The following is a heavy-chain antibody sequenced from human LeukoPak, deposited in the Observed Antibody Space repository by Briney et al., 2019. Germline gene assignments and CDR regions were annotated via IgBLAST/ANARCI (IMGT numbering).Heavy chain of an antibody. CDR1: GFTFSSYG. CDR3: AKDLGYCSSTSCYAGGFYYYYYGMDV. D-gene: IGHD2-2*01. CDR2: IRYDGSNK. Sequence: GGSLRLSCAASGFTFSSYGMHWVRQAPGKGLEWVAFIRYDGSNKYYADSVKGRFTISRDNSKNTLYLQMNSLRAEDTAVYYCAKDLGYCSSTSCYAGGFYYYYYGMDVWGQGTTVTVSS. V-gene: IGHV3-30*02. J-gene: IGHJ6*02.